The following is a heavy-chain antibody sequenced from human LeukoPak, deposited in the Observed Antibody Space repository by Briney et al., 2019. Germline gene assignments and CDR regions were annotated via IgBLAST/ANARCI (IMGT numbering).Heavy chain of an antibody. CDR2: INAGSGNT. CDR3: AGEGIAAAAGGMDV. J-gene: IGHJ6*02. CDR1: GYTFTSYG. V-gene: IGHV1-3*01. Sequence: ASVKVSCKASGYTFTSYGISWVRQAPGQRLEWRGWINAGSGNTKYSQKFQGRLTSTRDTSASTAYLELSSLKSEDTAVYYCAGEGIAAAAGGMDVWGQGPTVTVSS. D-gene: IGHD6-13*01.